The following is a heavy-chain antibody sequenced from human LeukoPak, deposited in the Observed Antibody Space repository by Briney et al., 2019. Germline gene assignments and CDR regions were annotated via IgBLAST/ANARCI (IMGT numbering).Heavy chain of an antibody. Sequence: PSQTLSLTCAVSGGSISSGGYSWSWIRHPPGRGLEWIGYIYHSGSTYYNPSLKSRVTISVDRSKNQFSLKLSSVTAADTAVYYCARDHTAMAIDYWGQGTLVTVSS. J-gene: IGHJ4*02. V-gene: IGHV4-30-2*01. CDR1: GGSISSGGYS. CDR3: ARDHTAMAIDY. CDR2: IYHSGST. D-gene: IGHD5-18*01.